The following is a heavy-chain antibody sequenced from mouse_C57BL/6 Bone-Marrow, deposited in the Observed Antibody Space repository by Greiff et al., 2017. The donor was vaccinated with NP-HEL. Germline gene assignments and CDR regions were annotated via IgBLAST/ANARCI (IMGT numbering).Heavy chain of an antibody. CDR1: GFNIKDEY. D-gene: IGHD1-1*01. Sequence: VQLQQSGAELVRPGASVKLSCTASGFNIKDEYMHWVKQRPEQGLEWIGWIDPENGATEYASKFQGQVTITADTSSNTAYLQLSSLTSEDTAVYYCSTGVYYGSSYGAMDYWGQGTSVTVSS. CDR3: STGVYYGSSYGAMDY. V-gene: IGHV14-4*01. CDR2: IDPENGAT. J-gene: IGHJ4*01.